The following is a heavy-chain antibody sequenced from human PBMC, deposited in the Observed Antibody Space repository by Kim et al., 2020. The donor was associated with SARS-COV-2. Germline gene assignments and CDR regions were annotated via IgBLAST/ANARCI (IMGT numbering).Heavy chain of an antibody. CDR2: IYSGGGT. Sequence: GGSLRLSCATSGFTVSRNYMSWVRQAPGKGLDWVAVIYSGGGTYYADSVKGRFTISRDIFKNTLYLQMNSLRGDDTAVYYCVGGGTSYFYGMGVWGQGTTVIVSS. CDR1: GFTVSRNY. CDR3: VGGGTSYFYGMGV. D-gene: IGHD3-16*01. J-gene: IGHJ6*02. V-gene: IGHV3-66*01.